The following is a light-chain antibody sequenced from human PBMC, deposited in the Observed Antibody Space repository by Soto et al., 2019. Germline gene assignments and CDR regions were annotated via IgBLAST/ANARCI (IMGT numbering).Light chain of an antibody. J-gene: IGKJ4*01. Sequence: DIVLTQSPLSLSVTPGDSATLSCKASQSLLLSSGNNYLDWYLQKPGQSPQLLIYLGSTRASRVPDRFSGSGSGTDFTLKISTVEAEDVGVYYCAQALQTVTFGGGTKVDIK. CDR2: LGS. V-gene: IGKV2-28*01. CDR1: QSLLLSSGNNY. CDR3: AQALQTVT.